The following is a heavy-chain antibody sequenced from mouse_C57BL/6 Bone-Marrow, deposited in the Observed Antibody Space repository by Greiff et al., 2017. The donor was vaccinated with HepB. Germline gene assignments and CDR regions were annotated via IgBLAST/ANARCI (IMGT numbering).Heavy chain of an antibody. CDR1: GYTFTDYY. D-gene: IGHD4-1*01. CDR2: INPNNGGT. V-gene: IGHV1-26*01. J-gene: IGHJ4*01. CDR3: ARGGLTGVLYAMDY. Sequence: EVQLQQSGPELVKPRASVKISCKASGYTFTDYYMNWVKQSHGKSLEWIGDINPNNGGTSYNQKFKGKATLTVDKSSSTAYMELRSLTSEDSAVYYCARGGLTGVLYAMDYWGQGTSVTVSS.